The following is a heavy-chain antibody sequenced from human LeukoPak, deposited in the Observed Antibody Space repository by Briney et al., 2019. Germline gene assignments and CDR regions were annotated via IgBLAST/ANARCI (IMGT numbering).Heavy chain of an antibody. J-gene: IGHJ5*02. D-gene: IGHD4-23*01. CDR1: GFTFSSYG. Sequence: GGSQRLSCAASGFTFSSYGMHWVRQAPGKGLEWVAVIWYDGSNKYYADSVKGRFTISRDNSKNTLYLQMNSLRAEDTAVYYCARDRGVGMTTVVTNWFDPWGQGTLVTVSS. V-gene: IGHV3-33*01. CDR3: ARDRGVGMTTVVTNWFDP. CDR2: IWYDGSNK.